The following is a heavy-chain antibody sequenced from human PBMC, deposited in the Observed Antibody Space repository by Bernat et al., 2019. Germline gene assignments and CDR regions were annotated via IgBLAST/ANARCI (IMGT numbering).Heavy chain of an antibody. V-gene: IGHV4-34*01. J-gene: IGHJ3*02. CDR3: ARAYWRGRLFRKTDAFDI. Sequence: QVQLQQWGAGLLKPSETLSLTCAVYGGSFSGYYWSWIRQPPGKGLEWFGEINHSGSTNYNPSLKGRVTISVDPSKNQFSLKLSSVTAADAAVYDCARAYWRGRLFRKTDAFDIWGQGTMVTVSS. CDR2: INHSGST. D-gene: IGHD2-8*02. CDR1: GGSFSGYY.